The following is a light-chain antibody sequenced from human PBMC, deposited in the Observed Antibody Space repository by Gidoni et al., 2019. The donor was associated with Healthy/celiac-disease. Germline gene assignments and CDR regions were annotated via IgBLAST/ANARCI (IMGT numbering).Light chain of an antibody. V-gene: IGKV1-5*01. Sequence: GDRVTITCRASQSISSWLAWYQQKPGKAPKLLIYDASSLESGVQSRFSGSGSGTEFTLTISSLQPDDFANYYCQEYNSYWTFGQGTKVEIK. CDR3: QEYNSYWT. CDR1: QSISSW. CDR2: DAS. J-gene: IGKJ1*01.